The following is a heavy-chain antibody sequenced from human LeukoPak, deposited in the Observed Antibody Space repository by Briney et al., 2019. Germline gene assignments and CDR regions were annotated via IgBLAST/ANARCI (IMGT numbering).Heavy chain of an antibody. CDR1: GFTFSSYA. CDR3: AKPPKRITIFGVVID. V-gene: IGHV3-30-3*02. J-gene: IGHJ4*02. Sequence: GGSLRLSCAASGFTFSSYAMHWVRQAPGKGLEWVAVISYDGSNKYYADSVKGRFTISRDNSKNTLYLQMNSLRAEDTAVYYRAKPPKRITIFGVVIDRGQGTLVTVSS. D-gene: IGHD3-3*01. CDR2: ISYDGSNK.